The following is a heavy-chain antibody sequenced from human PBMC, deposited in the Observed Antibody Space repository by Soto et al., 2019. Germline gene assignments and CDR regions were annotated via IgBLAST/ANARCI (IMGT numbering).Heavy chain of an antibody. V-gene: IGHV4-30-2*01. Sequence: SETLSLTCAVSGGSISSGGYSWSWIRQPPGKGLECIGYIYHSGSTYYNPSLKSRVTISVDRSKNQFSLKLSSVTAADTAVYYCARAGITIFGVVENWFDPWGQGTLVTVSS. CDR1: GGSISSGGYS. CDR3: ARAGITIFGVVENWFDP. CDR2: IYHSGST. D-gene: IGHD3-3*01. J-gene: IGHJ5*02.